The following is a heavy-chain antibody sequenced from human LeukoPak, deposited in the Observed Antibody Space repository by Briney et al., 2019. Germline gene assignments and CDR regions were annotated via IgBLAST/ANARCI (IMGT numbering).Heavy chain of an antibody. CDR1: GFTFSSYG. D-gene: IGHD6-19*01. CDR2: XSYDGSNK. J-gene: IGHJ5*02. V-gene: IGHV3-30*18. Sequence: GGSLRLSCAASGFTFSSYGMHWVRQAPGKGLXXXXXXSYDGSNKYYADSVKGRFTISRDNSKNTLYLQMNSLRAEDTAVYYCAKDDGVAVAGTGTFDPWGQGTLVTVSS. CDR3: AKDDGVAVAGTGTFDP.